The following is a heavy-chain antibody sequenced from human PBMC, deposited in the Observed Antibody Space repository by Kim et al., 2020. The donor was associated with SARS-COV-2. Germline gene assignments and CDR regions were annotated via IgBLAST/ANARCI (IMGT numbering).Heavy chain of an antibody. CDR1: GFTFSSYS. J-gene: IGHJ6*02. D-gene: IGHD2-15*01. CDR2: ISSSSSYI. Sequence: GGSLRLSCAASGFTFSSYSMNWVRQAPGKGLEWVSSISSSSSYIYYADSVKGRFTISRDNAKNSLYLQMNSLRAEDTAVYYCARDAYCSGGSGYSALHYYYYGMDVWGQGTTVTGSS. CDR3: ARDAYCSGGSGYSALHYYYYGMDV. V-gene: IGHV3-21*01.